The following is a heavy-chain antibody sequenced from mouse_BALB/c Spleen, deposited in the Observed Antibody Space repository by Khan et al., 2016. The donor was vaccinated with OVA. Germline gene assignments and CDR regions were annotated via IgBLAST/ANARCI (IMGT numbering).Heavy chain of an antibody. CDR2: INTHSGVP. V-gene: IGHV9-4*02. CDR1: GYTFTTAG. CDR3: ASGYGYGWYFDV. J-gene: IGHJ1*01. D-gene: IGHD2-2*01. Sequence: QVQLKQSGPELKKPGETVRISCKASGYTFTTAGMQWVQKMPGKGLKWIGWINTHSGVPKYAEDFKGRFAFSLETSASTAYLQITNLKNEDTATYFCASGYGYGWYFDVWGAGPTVTVSS.